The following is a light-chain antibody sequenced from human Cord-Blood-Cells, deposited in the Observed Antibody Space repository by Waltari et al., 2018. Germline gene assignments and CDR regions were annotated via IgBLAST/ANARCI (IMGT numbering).Light chain of an antibody. Sequence: QSALTQPASVSGSPGQSITISCTGTSSDVGGSNYVSWYQQHPGKAPKLMIYDVSNRPSGVSNRFSGSKSGNTAPLTISGLQAEDEADYYCSSYTSSSTVVFGGGTKLTVL. CDR2: DVS. J-gene: IGLJ2*01. V-gene: IGLV2-14*01. CDR1: SSDVGGSNY. CDR3: SSYTSSSTVV.